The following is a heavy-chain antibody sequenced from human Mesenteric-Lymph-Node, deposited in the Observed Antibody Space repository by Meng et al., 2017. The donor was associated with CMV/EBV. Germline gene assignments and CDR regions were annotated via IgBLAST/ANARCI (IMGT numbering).Heavy chain of an antibody. Sequence: GESLKISCAASGFTFSDYYMTWIRQAPGKGLEWISYISSSGSTIYYADSVKGRFTISRDNAEISLYLQMNSLRVEDTAVYYCAKLLNPSYYYAMDVWGQGTTVTVSS. J-gene: IGHJ6*02. V-gene: IGHV3-11*01. CDR2: ISSSGSTI. D-gene: IGHD1-14*01. CDR1: GFTFSDYY. CDR3: AKLLNPSYYYAMDV.